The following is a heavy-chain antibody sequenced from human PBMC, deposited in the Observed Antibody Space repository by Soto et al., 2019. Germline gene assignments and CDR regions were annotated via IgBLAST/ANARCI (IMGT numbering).Heavy chain of an antibody. Sequence: QVQLVESGGGVVQPGRSPRLSCAASGFIFSTYGMHWVRQAPGKGLEWVAVISYDGRDILYADSVKGRFTISRADSKNTLYLQMNSLRAEDTAMYYCVQDRYYDSSGYYPSYWGQGTLVTVSS. V-gene: IGHV3-30*18. D-gene: IGHD3-22*01. CDR1: GFIFSTYG. CDR3: VQDRYYDSSGYYPSY. CDR2: ISYDGRDI. J-gene: IGHJ4*02.